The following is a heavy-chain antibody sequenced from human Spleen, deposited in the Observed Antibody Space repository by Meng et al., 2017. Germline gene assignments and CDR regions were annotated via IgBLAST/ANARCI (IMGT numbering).Heavy chain of an antibody. CDR2: INPKSGDT. Sequence: QVRVVQAGAAVKKPGASVKVSCQASRYTFPDYWLHWVRRAPGQGLEWMGRINPKSGDTHYAQRFQGRVTMTGDTSISTAYMELSGLRSDDTAMYYCARDEDISAAGKLFGDYWGQGTLVTVSS. CDR1: RYTFPDYW. V-gene: IGHV1-2*06. J-gene: IGHJ4*02. D-gene: IGHD6-13*01. CDR3: ARDEDISAAGKLFGDY.